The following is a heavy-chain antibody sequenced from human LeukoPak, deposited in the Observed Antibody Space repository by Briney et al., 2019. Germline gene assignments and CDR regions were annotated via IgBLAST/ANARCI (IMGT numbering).Heavy chain of an antibody. CDR2: ISGSGGST. J-gene: IGHJ4*02. Sequence: GGSLRLSCAASGFTFSSYAISWVRQAPGKGLEWVSAISGSGGSTYYADSVKGRFTISRDNSKNTLYLQMNSLRAEDTAVYYCARSPPIVGATAYYFDYWGQGTLVTVSS. CDR1: GFTFSSYA. CDR3: ARSPPIVGATAYYFDY. V-gene: IGHV3-23*01. D-gene: IGHD1-26*01.